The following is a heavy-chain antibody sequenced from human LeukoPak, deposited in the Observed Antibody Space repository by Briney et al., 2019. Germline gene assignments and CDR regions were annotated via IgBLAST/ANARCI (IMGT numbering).Heavy chain of an antibody. CDR2: ISYSGTT. Sequence: PSETLSLTCTVSGGSMSSYYWSWIQQSPGKGLEWVGYISYSGTTNYNPSLKSRVTISLGTSKNRFSLNLTSVTAADTAVYYCARHGSGTSLALYPWGQGTLVTVSS. D-gene: IGHD3-10*01. J-gene: IGHJ5*02. V-gene: IGHV4-59*08. CDR3: ARHGSGTSLALYP. CDR1: GGSMSSYY.